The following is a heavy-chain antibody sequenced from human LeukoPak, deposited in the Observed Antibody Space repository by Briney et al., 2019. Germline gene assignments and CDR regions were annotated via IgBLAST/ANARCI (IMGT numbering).Heavy chain of an antibody. D-gene: IGHD3-22*01. CDR2: ISYDGSNK. CDR3: ARDDYDSSGYYYLFDY. V-gene: IGHV3-30-3*01. CDR1: GFTFSSYA. J-gene: IGHJ4*02. Sequence: GGSLRLSCAASGFTFSSYAMHWVRQAPGKGLEWVAVISYDGSNKYYADSVKGRFTISRDNSKNTLYLQMNSLRAEDTAVYYCARDDYDSSGYYYLFDYWGQGTLVTVSS.